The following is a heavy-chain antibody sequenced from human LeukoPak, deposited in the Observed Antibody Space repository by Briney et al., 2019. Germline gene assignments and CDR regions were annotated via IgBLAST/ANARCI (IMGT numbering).Heavy chain of an antibody. J-gene: IGHJ5*02. D-gene: IGHD6-6*01. CDR1: GGSISSSSYY. Sequence: SETLSLTCTVSGGSISSSSYYWGWIRQPPGKGLEWIGSIYYSGSTYYNPSLKSRVTISVDTSKNQFSLKLSSVTAADTAVYYCAGQARIAARQGWFDPWGQGTLVTVSS. CDR2: IYYSGST. CDR3: AGQARIAARQGWFDP. V-gene: IGHV4-39*01.